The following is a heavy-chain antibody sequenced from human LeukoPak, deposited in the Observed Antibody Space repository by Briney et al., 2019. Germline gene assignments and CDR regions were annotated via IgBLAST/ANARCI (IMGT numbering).Heavy chain of an antibody. CDR3: AAPYTSSWFDL. CDR1: GFTFTSRSA. Sequence: SVKVSCKASGFTFTSRSAVQWVRQARGQRLEWIGWIAVDSDNTNYAENFQERVTITRDMSASTSYMELSSLRSEDTAVYFCAAPYTSSWFDLWGQGTLVTVSS. CDR2: IAVDSDNT. V-gene: IGHV1-58*01. D-gene: IGHD6-13*01. J-gene: IGHJ5*02.